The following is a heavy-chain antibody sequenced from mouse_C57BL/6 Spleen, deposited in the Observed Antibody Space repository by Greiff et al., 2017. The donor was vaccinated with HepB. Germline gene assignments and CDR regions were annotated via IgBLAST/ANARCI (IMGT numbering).Heavy chain of an antibody. J-gene: IGHJ4*01. CDR3: ARDEYDAMDD. Sequence: EVQGVESGGGLVQSGRSLRLSCATSGFTFSDFYMEWVRQAPGKGLEWIAASRNKANDYTTEYSASVKGRFIVSRDTSQSILYLQMNALRAEDTASYYCARDEYDAMDDWGHGASVTVSS. CDR1: GFTFSDFY. CDR2: SRNKANDYTT. V-gene: IGHV7-1*01.